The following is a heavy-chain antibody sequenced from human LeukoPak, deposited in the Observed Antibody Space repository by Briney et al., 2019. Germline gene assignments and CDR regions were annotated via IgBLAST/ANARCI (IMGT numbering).Heavy chain of an antibody. V-gene: IGHV1-2*02. J-gene: IGHJ4*02. CDR3: ARGPQLIAVDFDY. D-gene: IGHD6-19*01. CDR1: GYSFIGYS. Sequence: ASVKVSCKASGYSFIGYSLHWIRQAPGQGLEWMGWINPKNGDTEYAENFQGRVTMTRDTSISTAYMELSRLRSDDTAVYYCARGPQLIAVDFDYWGQGTLVTISS. CDR2: INPKNGDT.